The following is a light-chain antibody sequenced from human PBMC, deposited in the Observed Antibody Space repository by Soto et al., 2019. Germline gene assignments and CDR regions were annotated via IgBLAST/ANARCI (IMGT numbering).Light chain of an antibody. J-gene: IGKJ1*01. CDR2: GAF. V-gene: IGKV3-11*01. Sequence: MSQSPSTLSVSLGDRVTLSCRASQSVSSNLAWYQQKPGQAPSLLIYGAFTRATGIPARFSGSGSGTDFTLTISSLEPEDFAVYYCQQRSSWPPWTFGQGTKVDI. CDR1: QSVSSN. CDR3: QQRSSWPPWT.